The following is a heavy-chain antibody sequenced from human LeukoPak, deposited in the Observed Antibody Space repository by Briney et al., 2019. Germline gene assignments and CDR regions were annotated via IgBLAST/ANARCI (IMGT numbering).Heavy chain of an antibody. CDR2: IIPIFGTA. D-gene: IGHD3-16*01. CDR3: ARVLGEWLENWFDP. V-gene: IGHV1-69*01. J-gene: IGHJ5*02. CDR1: RYTFSSYA. Sequence: SVKVSCKASRYTFSSYAISWVRQAPGQGLEWMGGIIPIFGTANYAQKFQGRVTITADESTSTAYMELRSLRSEDTAVYYCARVLGEWLENWFDPWGQGTLVTVSS.